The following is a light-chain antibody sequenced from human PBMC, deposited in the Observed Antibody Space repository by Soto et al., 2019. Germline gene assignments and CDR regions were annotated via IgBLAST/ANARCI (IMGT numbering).Light chain of an antibody. CDR3: PQYNNWPRT. J-gene: IGKJ1*01. CDR2: AAS. Sequence: EIVMTQSPATLSMSPGERATLSCRASQSVSSNLAWYQQKPGQAPRLLIYAASTRATGIPARFSGSGSGTEFTLTISSLQSEDFAVYYCPQYNNWPRTFGQGTKVEIK. V-gene: IGKV3-15*01. CDR1: QSVSSN.